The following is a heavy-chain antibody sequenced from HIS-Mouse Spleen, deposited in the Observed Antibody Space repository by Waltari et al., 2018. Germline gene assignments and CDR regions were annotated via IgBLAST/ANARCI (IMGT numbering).Heavy chain of an antibody. CDR1: GFTFSSYW. D-gene: IGHD7-27*01. Sequence: EVQLVESGGGLVQPGGSLRLSCAASGFTFSSYWRSWVRQGPGKGLEWVANIKQDGSEKYYVDSVKGRFTISRDNAKNSLYLQMNSLRAEDTAVYYCARDGGTGDFDYWGQGTLVTVSS. CDR2: IKQDGSEK. V-gene: IGHV3-7*01. J-gene: IGHJ4*02. CDR3: ARDGGTGDFDY.